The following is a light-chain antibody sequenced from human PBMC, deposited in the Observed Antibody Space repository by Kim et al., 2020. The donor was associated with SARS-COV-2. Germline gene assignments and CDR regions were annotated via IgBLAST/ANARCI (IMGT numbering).Light chain of an antibody. Sequence: DIQMTQSPSTLSASVGDRVTITCRASQTISDYLAWYQQLPGKAPKLLIYKASILESGVPSRFSGSGSGSEFTLTISSLPPDDFATYYCQQLNSSPLTFGGGTKVDIK. V-gene: IGKV1-5*03. CDR3: QQLNSSPLT. J-gene: IGKJ4*01. CDR2: KAS. CDR1: QTISDY.